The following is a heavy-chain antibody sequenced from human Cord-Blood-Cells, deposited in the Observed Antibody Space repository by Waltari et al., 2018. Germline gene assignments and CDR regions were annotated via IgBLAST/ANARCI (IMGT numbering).Heavy chain of an antibody. CDR2: INQMGST. V-gene: IGHV4-34*01. CDR3: ARGDNIYSGYEYYFDY. D-gene: IGHD5-12*01. Sequence: QVQLQQWGAGLLKPSETLSLTCAVYGGSFSGYYWSWIRQPPGKGLEWIGEINQMGSTNYNPSLKSRVTISVDTSKNQFSLKLSSVTAADTAVYYCARGDNIYSGYEYYFDYWGQGTLVTVSS. J-gene: IGHJ4*02. CDR1: GGSFSGYY.